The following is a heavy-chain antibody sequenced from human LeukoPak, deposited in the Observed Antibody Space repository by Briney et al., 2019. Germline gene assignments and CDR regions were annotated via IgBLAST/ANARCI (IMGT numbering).Heavy chain of an antibody. CDR1: GGSISSYY. CDR3: ARGEMATIRNYYYGMDV. D-gene: IGHD5-24*01. CDR2: IYYSGST. Sequence: PSETLSLTCTVSGGSISSYYWSWIRQPPGKGLEWIGYIYYSGSTNYNPSLKSRVTISVDTSKNQFSLKLSSVTAADTAVYYCARGEMATIRNYYYGMDVWGQGTTVTVSS. J-gene: IGHJ6*02. V-gene: IGHV4-59*08.